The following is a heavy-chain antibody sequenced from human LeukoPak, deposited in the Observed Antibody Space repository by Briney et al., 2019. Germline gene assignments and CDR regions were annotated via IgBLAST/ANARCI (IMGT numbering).Heavy chain of an antibody. CDR1: GFTFSSFG. V-gene: IGHV3-48*02. Sequence: GGSLRLSCAASGFTFSSFGMNWVRQAPGKGLEWVSYISDSSSITYYADSVKGRFTISRDNAKDSLSLQLNSLRDEDTAVYFCAKVIRGGYGMDVWGQGTTVTVSS. CDR3: AKVIRGGYGMDV. CDR2: ISDSSSIT. J-gene: IGHJ6*02. D-gene: IGHD3-10*01.